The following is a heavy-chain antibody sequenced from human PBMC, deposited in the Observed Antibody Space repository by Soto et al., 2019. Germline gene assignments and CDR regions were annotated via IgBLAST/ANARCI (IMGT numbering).Heavy chain of an antibody. V-gene: IGHV1-3*01. D-gene: IGHD2-15*01. CDR2: INAGNGNT. Sequence: ASVKVSCKASGYTFTGYAMHWVRQAPGQRLEWLGWINAGNGNTKYSQKFQGRVTITRDTSASTAYMELSSLRSEDTAVYYCARDQYCSGGSCYWGDDAFDIWGQGTMVTVSS. CDR3: ARDQYCSGGSCYWGDDAFDI. CDR1: GYTFTGYA. J-gene: IGHJ3*02.